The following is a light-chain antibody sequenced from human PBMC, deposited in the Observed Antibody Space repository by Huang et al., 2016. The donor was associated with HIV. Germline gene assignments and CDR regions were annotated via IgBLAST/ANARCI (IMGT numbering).Light chain of an antibody. J-gene: IGKJ3*01. Sequence: ETVMTQSPVTLSVSPGDRASLSFRSSPIVSSPLAWYHQKPGQAPRRLIYAASTRATCVPARFSGSGAGTEFTLTISTLQSEDSAVYYCQQYNDFRSTFGPGTRVEIK. CDR3: QQYNDFRST. CDR1: PIVSSP. V-gene: IGKV3-15*01. CDR2: AAS.